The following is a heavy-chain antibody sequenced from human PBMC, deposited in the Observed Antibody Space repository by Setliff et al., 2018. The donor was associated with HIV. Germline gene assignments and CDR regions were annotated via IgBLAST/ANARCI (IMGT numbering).Heavy chain of an antibody. D-gene: IGHD2-15*01. CDR2: INSSSNYT. Sequence: GGSLRLSCKASGFTFSDFYMTWIRQAPGKGLEWVSDINSSSNYTTYADSVKGRFTVSRDNAKNALYLQMNGLRVEDTAVYYCENPGWDCSVGSCYEGGGYWGQGTLVTVSS. CDR3: ENPGWDCSVGSCYEGGGY. CDR1: GFTFSDFY. J-gene: IGHJ4*02. V-gene: IGHV3-11*03.